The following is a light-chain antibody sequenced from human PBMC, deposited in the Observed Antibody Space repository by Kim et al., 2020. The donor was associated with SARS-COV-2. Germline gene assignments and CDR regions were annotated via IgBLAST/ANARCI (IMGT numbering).Light chain of an antibody. V-gene: IGKV1-5*03. CDR3: QHYNGYPYT. J-gene: IGKJ2*01. Sequence: DIQMTQSPFTLSASVGDRVTITCRASQSIDNWLARYQQKPGKAPKVVIYKASSLETGVPSRFSGSGSGTEFTLTISSLQPDDFATYYCQHYNGYPYTFGQRTKLEI. CDR1: QSIDNW. CDR2: KAS.